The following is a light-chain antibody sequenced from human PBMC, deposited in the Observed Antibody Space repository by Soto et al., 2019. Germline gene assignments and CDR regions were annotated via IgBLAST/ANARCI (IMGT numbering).Light chain of an antibody. V-gene: IGLV3-21*04. CDR3: QVWDIMTDNYV. Sequence: SYELTQPPSVSVAPEKTTTITSGRNNIGDKRVHWYRQKPGQAPVLLISYDSDRPSGIPERFSGSNSGNTATLTISRVEAGDEADYYCQVWDIMTDNYVFGGGTKVTVL. CDR2: YDS. CDR1: NIGDKR. J-gene: IGLJ1*01.